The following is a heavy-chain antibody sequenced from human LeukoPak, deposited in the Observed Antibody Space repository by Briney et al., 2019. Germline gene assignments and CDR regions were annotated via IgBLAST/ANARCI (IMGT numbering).Heavy chain of an antibody. CDR1: GGSFSGYY. J-gene: IGHJ5*02. CDR2: INHSGST. Sequence: SETLSLTCAVYGGSFSGYYWSWIRQPPGKGLEWIGEINHSGSTNYNPSLKGRVTISVDTSKNQFSLKLSSVTAADTAVYYCARVLVGATSWFDPWGQGTLVTVSS. CDR3: ARVLVGATSWFDP. D-gene: IGHD1-26*01. V-gene: IGHV4-34*01.